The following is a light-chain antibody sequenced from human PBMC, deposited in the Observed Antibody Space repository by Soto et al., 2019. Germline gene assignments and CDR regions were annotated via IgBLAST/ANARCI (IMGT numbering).Light chain of an antibody. CDR2: GAS. V-gene: IGKV3-20*01. CDR1: QSVSKNY. J-gene: IGKJ1*01. CDR3: PQYGSSGT. Sequence: EIVLPQSPGTLSLYPGESATLSCRASQSVSKNYLAWYQQKPGQAPRLLIYGASNRATGIPDRFSGSGSATDFTLPISRLVPEEFAVDDCPQYGSSGTFGQGTKVDIK.